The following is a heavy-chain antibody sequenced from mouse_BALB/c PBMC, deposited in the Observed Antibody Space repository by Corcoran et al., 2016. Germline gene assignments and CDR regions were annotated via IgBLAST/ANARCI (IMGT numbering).Heavy chain of an antibody. D-gene: IGHD2-3*01. CDR1: GFNIKDTY. CDR2: IDPANGNT. V-gene: IGHV14-3*02. CDR3: ASDGYGAMDY. J-gene: IGHJ4*01. Sequence: EVQLQQSGAELVKPWASVKLSCTASGFNIKDTYIYWVKQRPEQGLEWIGRIDPANGNTKYDPKFQGKATITADTSSNTAYLQLSSLTSEDTAVYYCASDGYGAMDYWGQGTSVTVSS.